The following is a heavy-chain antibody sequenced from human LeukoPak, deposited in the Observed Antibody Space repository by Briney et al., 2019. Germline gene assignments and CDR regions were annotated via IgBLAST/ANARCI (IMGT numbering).Heavy chain of an antibody. D-gene: IGHD4-11*01. Sequence: GGSLRLSCAASGFTFSDYYMSWIRQAPGKGLESVSYISSSGSTIYYADSVKGRFTISRDNAKNSLYLQMNSLRAEDTAVYYCASGDYSKIAAFDYWGQGTLVTVSS. CDR3: ASGDYSKIAAFDY. J-gene: IGHJ4*02. CDR2: ISSSGSTI. V-gene: IGHV3-11*04. CDR1: GFTFSDYY.